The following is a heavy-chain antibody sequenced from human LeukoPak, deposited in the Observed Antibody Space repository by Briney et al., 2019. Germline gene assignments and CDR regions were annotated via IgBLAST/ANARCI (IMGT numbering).Heavy chain of an antibody. V-gene: IGHV1-46*01. CDR3: ARVAAEVVGLPGAIGFGWLRRDYYYMDV. D-gene: IGHD2-2*02. Sequence: GASVKVSCKASGYTFTSYYMHWVRQAPGEGLEWMGIINPSGGSTTYAQKFQGRVTMTRDMSTSTVCMDLSSLRSEDTAVYYCARVAAEVVGLPGAIGFGWLRRDYYYMDVWGKGTTVTVSS. CDR2: INPSGGST. CDR1: GYTFTSYY. J-gene: IGHJ6*03.